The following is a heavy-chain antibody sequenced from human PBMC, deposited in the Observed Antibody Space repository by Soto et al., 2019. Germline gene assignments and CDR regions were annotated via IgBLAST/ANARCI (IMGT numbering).Heavy chain of an antibody. V-gene: IGHV4-31*11. D-gene: IGHD2-2*03. J-gene: IGHJ4*02. Sequence: SETLSLTCAVAGASITSSGYSWGWIRRPPGKGLEWIGYIYYSGSTYYNPSLKSRVTISVDTSKNQFSLKLSSVTAADTAVYYCARTGERWILGYYFDYWGQGTLVTVSS. CDR1: GASITSSGYS. CDR3: ARTGERWILGYYFDY. CDR2: IYYSGST.